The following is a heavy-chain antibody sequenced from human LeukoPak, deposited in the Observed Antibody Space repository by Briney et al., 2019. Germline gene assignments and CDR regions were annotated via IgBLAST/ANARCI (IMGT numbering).Heavy chain of an antibody. CDR3: ARDDYGMDV. CDR1: GGSVSSGSYY. Sequence: SETLSLTCTVAGGSVSSGSYYWSWIRQPPGKGLEWIGYIYYSGSTNYNPSLKRRVTISVDTSKNQFSLKLSSVTAADTAVYYCARDDYGMDVWGQGTTVTVSS. V-gene: IGHV4-61*01. J-gene: IGHJ6*02. CDR2: IYYSGST.